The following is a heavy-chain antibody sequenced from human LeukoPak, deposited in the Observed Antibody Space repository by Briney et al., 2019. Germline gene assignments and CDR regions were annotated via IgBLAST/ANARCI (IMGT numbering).Heavy chain of an antibody. CDR3: ARGGEQLALTYFDY. CDR2: IYTSGST. V-gene: IGHV4-4*08. J-gene: IGHJ4*02. CDR1: GGSIRSYY. Sequence: SETLSLTCSVSGGSIRSYYWSWIRQPPGKGLEWIGRIYTSGSTNYNPSLKSRVTISVDTSKNQFSLNLNSVTATDTAVYYCARGGEQLALTYFDYWGQGTLVTVSS. D-gene: IGHD6-6*01.